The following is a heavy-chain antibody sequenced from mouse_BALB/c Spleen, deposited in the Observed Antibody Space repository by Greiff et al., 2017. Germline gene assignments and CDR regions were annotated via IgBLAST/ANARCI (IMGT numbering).Heavy chain of an antibody. V-gene: IGHV14-3*02. J-gene: IGHJ4*01. Sequence: EVQLQQSGAELVKPGASVKLSCTASGFNIKDTYMHWVKQRPEQGLEWIGRIDPANGNTKYDPKFQGKATITADTSSNTAYLQLSSLTSEDSAVYFCARKGAYYRYAGYAMDYWGQGTSVTVSS. CDR1: GFNIKDTY. D-gene: IGHD2-14*01. CDR3: ARKGAYYRYAGYAMDY. CDR2: IDPANGNT.